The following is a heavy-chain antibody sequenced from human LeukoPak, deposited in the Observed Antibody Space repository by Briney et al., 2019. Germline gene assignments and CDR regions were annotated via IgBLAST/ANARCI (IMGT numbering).Heavy chain of an antibody. J-gene: IGHJ4*02. V-gene: IGHV3-13*01. Sequence: GGSLRLSCGASGFTFSSYDMHWVRQVTGKGQEWVSAITSAGDTYYPGSGKGRFTISRENAKNSLYLQMNSLRAEDTAVYYCVRQTRLDGYNYLGYWGQGILVTVSS. CDR1: GFTFSSYD. CDR3: VRQTRLDGYNYLGY. CDR2: ITSAGDT. D-gene: IGHD5-24*01.